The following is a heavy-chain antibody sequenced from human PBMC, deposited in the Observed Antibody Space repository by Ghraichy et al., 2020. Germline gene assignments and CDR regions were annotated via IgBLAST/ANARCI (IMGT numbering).Heavy chain of an antibody. D-gene: IGHD4-11*01. V-gene: IGHV4-59*01. CDR3: ARDLTTGASFWFDP. CDR1: GGSISSYY. J-gene: IGHJ5*02. Sequence: SETLSLTCTVSGGSISSYYWSWIRQPPGKGLEWIGYIYYSGSTNYNPSLKSRVTISVDTSKNQFSLKLSSVTAADTAVYYCARDLTTGASFWFDPWGQGTLVTVSS. CDR2: IYYSGST.